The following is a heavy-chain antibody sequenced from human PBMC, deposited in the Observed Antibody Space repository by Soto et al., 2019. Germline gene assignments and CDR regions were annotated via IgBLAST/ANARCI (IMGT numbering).Heavy chain of an antibody. CDR2: IIPIFGTA. Sequence: SVKVSCKASGGTFSSYAISWVRQAPGQGLEWMGGIIPIFGTANYAQKFQGRVTITADESTSTAYMELSSLRSEDTAVYYCASARADSSGYYNWFDPWGQGTMVTVYS. D-gene: IGHD3-22*01. CDR3: ASARADSSGYYNWFDP. CDR1: GGTFSSYA. J-gene: IGHJ5*02. V-gene: IGHV1-69*13.